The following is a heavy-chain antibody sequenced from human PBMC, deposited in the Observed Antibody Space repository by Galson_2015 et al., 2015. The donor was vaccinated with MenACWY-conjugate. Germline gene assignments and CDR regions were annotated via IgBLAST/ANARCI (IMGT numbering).Heavy chain of an antibody. V-gene: IGHV1-69*13. CDR2: IIPIFGTA. CDR3: ARVRPGIDRRNYYFDY. Sequence: SVKVSCKASGGTFSSYAISWVRQAPGQGLEWMGGIIPIFGTANYAQKFQGRVTITADESTSTAYMELSSLRSEDTAVYYCARVRPGIDRRNYYFDYWGQGTLVTVSS. J-gene: IGHJ4*02. CDR1: GGTFSSYA. D-gene: IGHD1-7*01.